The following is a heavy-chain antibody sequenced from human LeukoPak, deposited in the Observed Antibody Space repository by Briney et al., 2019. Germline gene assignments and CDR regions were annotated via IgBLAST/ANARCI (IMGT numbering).Heavy chain of an antibody. V-gene: IGHV4-61*08. D-gene: IGHD1-1*01. CDR1: GGSISSGGYS. CDR2: IYHSGST. J-gene: IGHJ3*02. CDR3: ARDRGVEPHTDAFDI. Sequence: PSETLSLTCAVSGGSISSGGYSWSWIRQPPGKGLEWIGYIYHSGSTNYNPSLKSRVTISVDTSKNQFSLKLSSVTAADTAVYYCARDRGVEPHTDAFDIWGQGTMVTVSS.